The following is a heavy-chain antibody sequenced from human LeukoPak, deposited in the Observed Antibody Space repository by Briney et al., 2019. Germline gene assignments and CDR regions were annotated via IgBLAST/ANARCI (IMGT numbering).Heavy chain of an antibody. CDR3: ARGGAYYDILTGYSYNWFDP. CDR2: IYYSGST. V-gene: IGHV4-61*05. J-gene: IGHJ5*02. CDR1: GGSISSSRYH. D-gene: IGHD3-9*01. Sequence: SETLSLTCTVSGGSISSSRYHWGWIRQPPGKGLEWIGYIYYSGSTNYNPSLKSRVTISVDTSKNQFSLKLSSVTAADTAVYYCARGGAYYDILTGYSYNWFDPWGQGTLVTVSS.